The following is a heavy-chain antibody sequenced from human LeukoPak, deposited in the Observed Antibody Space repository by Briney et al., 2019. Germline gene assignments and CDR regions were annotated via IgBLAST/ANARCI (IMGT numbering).Heavy chain of an antibody. V-gene: IGHV4-61*02. D-gene: IGHD4-17*01. J-gene: IGHJ4*02. CDR1: GGSISSGSYN. CDR2: IYTSGST. CDR3: AREYGAFPTFDY. Sequence: PSQTLSLTCTVSGGSISSGSYNWSWIRQPAGKGLEWIGRIYTSGSTNYNPSLKSRVTISVDTSKNQFSLKLSSVTAADTAVYYCAREYGAFPTFDYWGQGTLVTVSS.